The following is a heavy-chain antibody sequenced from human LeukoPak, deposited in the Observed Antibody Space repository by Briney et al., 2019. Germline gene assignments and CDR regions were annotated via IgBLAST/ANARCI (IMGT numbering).Heavy chain of an antibody. V-gene: IGHV3-13*01. CDR2: IGTAGDT. Sequence: SGGSLRLSCAASGFTFSSYDMHWVRHATGKGLEWVSAIGTAGDTYYPGSVKGRFTISRENAKNSLYLQMNSLRAGDTAVYYCARGRVDTAMGGGFDYWGQGTLVTVSS. J-gene: IGHJ4*02. CDR1: GFTFSSYD. D-gene: IGHD5-18*01. CDR3: ARGRVDTAMGGGFDY.